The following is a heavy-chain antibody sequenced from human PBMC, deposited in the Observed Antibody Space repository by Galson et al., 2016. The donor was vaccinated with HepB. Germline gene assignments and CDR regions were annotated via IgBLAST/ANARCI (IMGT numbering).Heavy chain of an antibody. J-gene: IGHJ5*02. CDR1: GGSISTFY. D-gene: IGHD4-11*01. V-gene: IGHV4-59*13. Sequence: SETLSLTCTVSGGSISTFYWSWIRQSPDKGLEWIGWILYSGDTNYNPSLESRLTMSLDRSKNQFSMSLKSVSAADTAIYYCAINVETRVLGVTRVSYFDPWGQGTLVTVAS. CDR3: AINVETRVLGVTRVSYFDP. CDR2: ILYSGDT.